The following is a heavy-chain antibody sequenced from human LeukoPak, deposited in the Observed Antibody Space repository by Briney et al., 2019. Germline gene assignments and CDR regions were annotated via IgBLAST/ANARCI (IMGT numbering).Heavy chain of an antibody. CDR3: AKSGSDYGDYGRFDY. CDR2: IRYDGSNK. Sequence: GGSLRLSCAASGFTFSNHGMHWVRQAPGKGLEWVAFIRYDGSNKNYADSVKGRFTISRDNSKNTLYLQMNSLRAEDTAVYYCAKSGSDYGDYGRFDYWGKGTLVTVSS. D-gene: IGHD4-17*01. V-gene: IGHV3-30*02. J-gene: IGHJ4*02. CDR1: GFTFSNHG.